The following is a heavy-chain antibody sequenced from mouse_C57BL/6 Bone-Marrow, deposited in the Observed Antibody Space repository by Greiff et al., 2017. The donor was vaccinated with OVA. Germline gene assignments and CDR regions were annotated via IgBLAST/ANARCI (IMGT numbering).Heavy chain of an antibody. Sequence: DVKLVESEGGLVQPGRSMKLSCTASGFTFSDYYMAWVRQVPEKGLEWVANINYDGSSTYYLDSLKSRFIISRDNAKNILYLQMSSLKSEDTATYDCARERSYYGSRGGDFDYWGQGTTLTVSS. CDR1: GFTFSDYY. CDR3: ARERSYYGSRGGDFDY. CDR2: INYDGSST. J-gene: IGHJ2*01. D-gene: IGHD1-1*01. V-gene: IGHV5-16*01.